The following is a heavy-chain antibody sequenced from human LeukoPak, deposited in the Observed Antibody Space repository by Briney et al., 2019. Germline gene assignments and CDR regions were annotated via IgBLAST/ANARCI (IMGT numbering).Heavy chain of an antibody. J-gene: IGHJ4*02. CDR1: RNSFTTYW. CDR2: IYPGDSDT. CDR3: ARPFGEAVETTLGGVDY. V-gene: IGHV5-51*01. D-gene: IGHD3-10*01. Sequence: GESLKISCQGSRNSFTTYWIGWVRQMPGKGLELVGLIYPGDSDTRYNPPFQGQVTISVDKSISTAYLQWSSLKASDTAMYYCARPFGEAVETTLGGVDYWGQGTLVTVSA.